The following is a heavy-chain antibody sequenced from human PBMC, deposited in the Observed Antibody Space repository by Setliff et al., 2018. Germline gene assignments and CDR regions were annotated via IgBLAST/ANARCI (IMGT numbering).Heavy chain of an antibody. CDR1: GFIFSNYG. Sequence: GGSLRLSCAASGFIFSNYGMHWVRQAPGKGLEWVAVIWYDGINKYYADSVKGRFTISRDISKNTLYLQMNNLGAEDTAVYYCAKELAVAGSCIDYWGQGTLVTVSS. D-gene: IGHD6-19*01. CDR2: IWYDGINK. CDR3: AKELAVAGSCIDY. J-gene: IGHJ4*02. V-gene: IGHV3-33*06.